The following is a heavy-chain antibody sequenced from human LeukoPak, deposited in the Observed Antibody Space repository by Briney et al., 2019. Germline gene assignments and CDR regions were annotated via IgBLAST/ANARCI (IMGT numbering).Heavy chain of an antibody. D-gene: IGHD3-9*01. J-gene: IGHJ3*02. Sequence: SETLSLTCAVYGGPFSGYYWSWIRQPPGKGLEWIGEINHSGSTNYNPSLKSRVTISVDTSKNQFSLKLSSVTAADTAVYYCARLVLTGYHKDAFDIWGQGTMVTVSS. V-gene: IGHV4-34*01. CDR2: INHSGST. CDR1: GGPFSGYY. CDR3: ARLVLTGYHKDAFDI.